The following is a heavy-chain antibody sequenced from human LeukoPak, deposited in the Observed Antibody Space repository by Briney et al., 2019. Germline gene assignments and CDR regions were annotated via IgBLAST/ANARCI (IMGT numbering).Heavy chain of an antibody. Sequence: ASVKVSCKTSGGTFSSYAISWVRQAPGQGLEWMGGIIPIFGTANYAQKFQGRVTITADESTSTAYMELSSLRSEDTAVYYCARDRIAAAGNDEYYYYGMDVWGQGTTVTVFS. CDR3: ARDRIAAAGNDEYYYYGMDV. J-gene: IGHJ6*02. D-gene: IGHD6-13*01. CDR2: IIPIFGTA. V-gene: IGHV1-69*13. CDR1: GGTFSSYA.